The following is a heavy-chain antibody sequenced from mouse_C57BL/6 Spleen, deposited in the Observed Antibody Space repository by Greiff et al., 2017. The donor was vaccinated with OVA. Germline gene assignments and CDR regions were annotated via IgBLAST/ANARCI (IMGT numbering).Heavy chain of an antibody. D-gene: IGHD1-1*01. CDR1: GYTFTDYE. V-gene: IGHV1-15*01. CDR3: TRNYGSSYWYFDV. J-gene: IGHJ1*03. Sequence: VQLQQPGAELVMPGASVKLSCKASGYTFTDYEMHWVKQTPVHGLEWIGAIDPETGGTAYNQKFKGKAILTADKSSSTAYMELRSLTSEDSAVYYCTRNYGSSYWYFDVWGTGTTVTVSS. CDR2: IDPETGGT.